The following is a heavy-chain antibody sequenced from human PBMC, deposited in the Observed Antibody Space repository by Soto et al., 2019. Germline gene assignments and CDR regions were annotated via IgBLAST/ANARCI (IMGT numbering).Heavy chain of an antibody. CDR2: IIPIFGTA. D-gene: IGHD6-6*01. Sequence: GASVKVSCKASGGTFSIYAISWVLQAPGQGLEWMGGIIPIFGTANYAQKFQGRVTITADKSTSTAYMELSSLRSEDTAVYYCARESSSSESDYWGQGTLVTVSS. CDR3: ARESSSSESDY. CDR1: GGTFSIYA. J-gene: IGHJ4*02. V-gene: IGHV1-69*06.